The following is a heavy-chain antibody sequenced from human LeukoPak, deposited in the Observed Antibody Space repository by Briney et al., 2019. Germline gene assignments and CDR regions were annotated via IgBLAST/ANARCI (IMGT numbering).Heavy chain of an antibody. J-gene: IGHJ6*03. CDR3: ARDLVVPAAASIKGYYYYMDV. Sequence: SETLSLTCTVSGGSISSYYWSWIRQPAGKGLEWIGRIYTSGSTNYNPSLKSRVTMSVDTSKNQFSLKLSSVTAADTAVYYCARDLVVPAAASIKGYYYYMDVWGKGTTVTVSS. CDR1: GGSISSYY. CDR2: IYTSGST. V-gene: IGHV4-4*07. D-gene: IGHD2-2*01.